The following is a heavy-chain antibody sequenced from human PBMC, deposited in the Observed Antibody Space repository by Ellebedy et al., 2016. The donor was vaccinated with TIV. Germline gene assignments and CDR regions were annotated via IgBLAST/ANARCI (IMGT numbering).Heavy chain of an antibody. CDR3: SRQTDSCHDY. CDR1: GFTFSASH. V-gene: IGHV3-73*01. D-gene: IGHD1-14*01. Sequence: GGSLRLSXAASGFTFSASHMHWVRQASGKGLEWVGHVRNKADGYATAYGASVNGRFTISRDDAENTAYLQMSSLRPEDTAVYYCSRQTDSCHDYWGQGILLTVSS. CDR2: VRNKADGYAT. J-gene: IGHJ4*02.